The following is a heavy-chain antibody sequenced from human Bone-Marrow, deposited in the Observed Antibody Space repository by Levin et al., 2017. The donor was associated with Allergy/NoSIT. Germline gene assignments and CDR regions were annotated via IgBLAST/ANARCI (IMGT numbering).Heavy chain of an antibody. CDR1: GYSISSGYY. J-gene: IGHJ4*02. Sequence: SETLSLTCTVSGYSISSGYYWGWIRQPPGKGLEWIGIIYNSGSTNYNPSRKSRVTMSVDTSKNQFSLKLNSVTAADTAMYYCASHHCTSATCSALLFDSWGQGTLVTVSS. D-gene: IGHD2-2*01. CDR2: IYNSGST. V-gene: IGHV4-38-2*02. CDR3: ASHHCTSATCSALLFDS.